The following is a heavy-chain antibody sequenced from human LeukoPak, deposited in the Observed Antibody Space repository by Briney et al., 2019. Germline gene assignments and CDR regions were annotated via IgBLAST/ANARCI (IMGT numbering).Heavy chain of an antibody. CDR3: AREKLLWFGEAKFDP. Sequence: GGSLRLSCAASGFTFSSYWMSWVRQAPGKGLEWVANIKQDGSEKYYVDSVKGRFTISRDNAKNSLYLQMNSLRAEDTAVYYCAREKLLWFGEAKFDPWGQGTLVTVSS. D-gene: IGHD3-10*01. V-gene: IGHV3-7*01. CDR1: GFTFSSYW. J-gene: IGHJ5*02. CDR2: IKQDGSEK.